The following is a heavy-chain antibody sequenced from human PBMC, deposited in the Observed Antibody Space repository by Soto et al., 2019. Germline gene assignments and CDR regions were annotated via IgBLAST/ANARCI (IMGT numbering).Heavy chain of an antibody. CDR3: ARVRTNMGKYGMEV. CDR2: IIPIFVTA. V-gene: IGHV1-69*01. CDR1: CGTFSIYA. Sequence: ASVXVSFKSCCGTFSIYAIIFFLQAPGQGLDCMGGIIPIFVTANYAQKFQGRVTITADESTSTAYMELRSLRSEDTAVYYCARVRTNMGKYGMEVWGQGTTV. D-gene: IGHD2-8*01. J-gene: IGHJ6*01.